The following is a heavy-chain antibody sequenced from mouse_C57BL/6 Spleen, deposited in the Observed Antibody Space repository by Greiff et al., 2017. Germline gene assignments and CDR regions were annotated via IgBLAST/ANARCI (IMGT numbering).Heavy chain of an antibody. D-gene: IGHD1-1*01. CDR1: GYTFTGYW. CDR2: ILPGSGST. J-gene: IGHJ4*01. V-gene: IGHV1-9*01. Sequence: QVQLQQSGAELMKPGASVKLSCKATGYTFTGYWIEWVKQRPGHGLEWIGEILPGSGSTNSNEKFKGKATFTADTSSNTAYMQLSSLTTEDSAIYYFARSGGSSFSYAMDYWGQGTSVTVSS. CDR3: ARSGGSSFSYAMDY.